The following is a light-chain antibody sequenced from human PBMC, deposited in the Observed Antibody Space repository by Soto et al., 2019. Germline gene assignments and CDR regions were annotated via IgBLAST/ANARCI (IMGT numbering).Light chain of an antibody. V-gene: IGKV3-11*01. J-gene: IGKJ4*01. CDR1: QSVSSY. CDR3: QQRSNWPST. Sequence: EIVLTQSPGTLSLSPEERAALSCRASQSVSSYLAWYQQKPGQAPRLLIYDASKRAPGIPARFTGSGSGTDFTLTISSLEPEDFALYFCQQRSNWPSTVGGGTKVEI. CDR2: DAS.